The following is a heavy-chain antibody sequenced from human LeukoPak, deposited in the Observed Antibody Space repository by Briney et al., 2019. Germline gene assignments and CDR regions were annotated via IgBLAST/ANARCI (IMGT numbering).Heavy chain of an antibody. J-gene: IGHJ4*02. D-gene: IGHD5-24*01. Sequence: SETPSLTCTVSGGSISSYYWSWIRQPPGKGLEWIGYIYYSGSTNYNPSLKSRVTISVDTSKNQFSLKLSSVTAADTAVYYCARAPVRARRADGYNFYFDYWGQGTLVTVSS. V-gene: IGHV4-59*01. CDR3: ARAPVRARRADGYNFYFDY. CDR1: GGSISSYY. CDR2: IYYSGST.